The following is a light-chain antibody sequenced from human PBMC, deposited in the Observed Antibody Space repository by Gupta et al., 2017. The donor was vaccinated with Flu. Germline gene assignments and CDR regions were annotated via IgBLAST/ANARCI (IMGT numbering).Light chain of an antibody. CDR2: LTS. V-gene: IGKV2-28*01. CDR3: MQGLQTTIT. Sequence: DWYLQKQGQSTQLLLYLTSNRAFGFPARFSGSGSVTEFTLKLCRAEAEDAGVYYCMQGLQTTITFGCGHRVEN. J-gene: IGKJ4*01.